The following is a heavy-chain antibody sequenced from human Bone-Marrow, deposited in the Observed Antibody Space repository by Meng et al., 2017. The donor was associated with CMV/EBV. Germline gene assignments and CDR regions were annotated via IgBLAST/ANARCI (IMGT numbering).Heavy chain of an antibody. CDR1: GGTFSSYT. CDR2: IIPILGIA. CDR3: ARHNNYDILTGAFDY. Sequence: SVKVSCKASGGTFSSYTISWVRQAPGQGLEWMGRIIPILGIANYAQKFQGRVTITTDESTSTAYMELSSLRSEDTAVYYCARHNNYDILTGAFDYWGQGTLVTVSS. J-gene: IGHJ4*02. V-gene: IGHV1-69*02. D-gene: IGHD3-9*01.